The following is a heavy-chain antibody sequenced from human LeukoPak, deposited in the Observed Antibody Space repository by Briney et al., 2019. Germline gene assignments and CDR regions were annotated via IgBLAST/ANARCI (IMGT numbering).Heavy chain of an antibody. CDR3: AHVDTAMVNFDY. Sequence: SGPTLVKPTQTLTLTSTFSGFSLSTSGVGVGWIRQPPGKALAWLALIYWDDDKRYSPSLRSRLTITKDTSKNQVVLTMTNMDPVDTATYYCAHVDTAMVNFDYWGQGTLVTVSS. CDR1: GFSLSTSGVG. CDR2: IYWDDDK. V-gene: IGHV2-5*02. D-gene: IGHD5-18*01. J-gene: IGHJ4*02.